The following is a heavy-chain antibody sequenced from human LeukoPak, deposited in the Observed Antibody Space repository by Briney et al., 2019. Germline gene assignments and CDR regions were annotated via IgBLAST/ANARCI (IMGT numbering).Heavy chain of an antibody. CDR3: AKDRYNWRGAYYFDY. J-gene: IGHJ4*02. CDR1: GFTFSSYS. CDR2: ISSSSSYI. V-gene: IGHV3-21*01. D-gene: IGHD1-20*01. Sequence: GGSLRLSCAASGFTFSSYSMNWVRQAPGKGLEWVSSISSSSSYIYYADSVKGRFTISRDNAKNSLYLQMNSLRAEDTAVYYCAKDRYNWRGAYYFDYWGQGTLVTVSS.